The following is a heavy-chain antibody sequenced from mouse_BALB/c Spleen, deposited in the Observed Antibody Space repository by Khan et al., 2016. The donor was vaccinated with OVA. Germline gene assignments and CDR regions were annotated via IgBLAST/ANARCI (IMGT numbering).Heavy chain of an antibody. Sequence: DVKLQESGPGLVKPSQTVSLTCTVTGISITSGNYRWSWIRQFPGNKLEWIGNIYYSGTVTYNPSLTSRTTITRDTSKNQFFLEMNSLTAEDTATYYCARDYGSLCWFFDVWGAGTTVTVSS. CDR1: GISITSGNYR. D-gene: IGHD1-1*01. V-gene: IGHV3-5*02. CDR3: ARDYGSLCWFFDV. CDR2: IYYSGTV. J-gene: IGHJ1*01.